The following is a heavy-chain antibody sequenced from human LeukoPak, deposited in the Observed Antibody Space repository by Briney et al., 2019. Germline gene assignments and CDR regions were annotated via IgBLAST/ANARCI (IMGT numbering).Heavy chain of an antibody. Sequence: GGSLRLSCAASGFTFSSYSMNWVRQAPGKGLEWVSSISSSSSYIYYADSVKGRFTISRDNSKNTLYLQMNSLRAEDTAVYYCARDQAAAVPLGYWGQGTLVTVSS. CDR3: ARDQAAAVPLGY. J-gene: IGHJ4*02. D-gene: IGHD6-13*01. CDR1: GFTFSSYS. V-gene: IGHV3-21*04. CDR2: ISSSSSYI.